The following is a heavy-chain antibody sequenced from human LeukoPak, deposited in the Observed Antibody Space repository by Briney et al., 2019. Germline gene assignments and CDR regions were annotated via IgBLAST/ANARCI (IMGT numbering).Heavy chain of an antibody. CDR2: INHSGST. CDR1: GGSFSGYY. J-gene: IGHJ4*02. D-gene: IGHD3-22*01. V-gene: IGHV4-34*01. CDR3: ARAYYYDSSGYYSIFDY. Sequence: PSETLSLTCAVYGGSFSGYYWSWIRQPPGKGLEWIGEINHSGSTNYNPSLKSRVTISVDTSKNQFSLKLSSVTAADTAVYYCARAYYYDSSGYYSIFDYWGQGTLVTVSS.